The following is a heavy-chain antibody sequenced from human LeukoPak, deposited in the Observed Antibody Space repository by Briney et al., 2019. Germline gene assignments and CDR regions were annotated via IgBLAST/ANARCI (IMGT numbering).Heavy chain of an antibody. V-gene: IGHV3-23*01. D-gene: IGHD5-18*01. Sequence: GGSLRLSCAASGFTFSSYAMGWVRQAPGKGLEWVSAITASGGNTYYADSVKGRFTISRDNSKNTLYLQVNSLRAEATAVYYCAKGNGYSYGRYYFDYWGQGTLVTASS. J-gene: IGHJ4*02. CDR3: AKGNGYSYGRYYFDY. CDR1: GFTFSSYA. CDR2: ITASGGNT.